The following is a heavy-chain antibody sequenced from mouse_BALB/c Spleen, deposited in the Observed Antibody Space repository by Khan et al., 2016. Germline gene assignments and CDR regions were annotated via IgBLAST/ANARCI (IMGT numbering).Heavy chain of an antibody. J-gene: IGHJ3*01. CDR2: IWGDGST. D-gene: IGHD2-4*01. V-gene: IGHV2-6-7*01. CDR1: GFSLTGDG. Sequence: QVQLKESGPGLVAPSQSLSITCTVSGFSLTGDGVNWVRQPPGKGLEWLGMIWGDGSTDYNSALKSRLSISKDNSKSQVFLKMNSLQTDDTARYYCARFLYYERGVFAYWGQGTLVTVSA. CDR3: ARFLYYERGVFAY.